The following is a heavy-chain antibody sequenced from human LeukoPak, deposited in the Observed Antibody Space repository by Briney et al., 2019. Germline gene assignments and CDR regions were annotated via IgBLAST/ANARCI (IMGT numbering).Heavy chain of an antibody. V-gene: IGHV5-10-1*01. J-gene: IGHJ1*01. CDR1: GYSFTSYW. Sequence: GESLKISCQGSGYSFTSYWNSWVRQMPGKGLEWMGRIDRSDPYTNYIPSFQGHVTISADKSISTAYPQWSRLKASDTAMYYCARHGGCDCSSTSCYFQHWGQGTLVTVSS. CDR2: IDRSDPYT. CDR3: ARHGGCDCSSTSCYFQH. D-gene: IGHD2-2*01.